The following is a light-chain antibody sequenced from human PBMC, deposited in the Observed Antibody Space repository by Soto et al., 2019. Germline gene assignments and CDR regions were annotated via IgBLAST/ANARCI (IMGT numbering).Light chain of an antibody. CDR3: QQYYAIPRT. CDR1: QSVLDRSNNKNY. CDR2: WAS. Sequence: DIVMTQSPDSLAVSLGERAIINCKSSQSVLDRSNNKNYLTWYQQNPGQPPKPLIYWASTREFGVSDRFSGSVSGTDFTLTISILQAEDVAIYYCQQYYAIPRTFGQGTKVEIK. J-gene: IGKJ1*01. V-gene: IGKV4-1*01.